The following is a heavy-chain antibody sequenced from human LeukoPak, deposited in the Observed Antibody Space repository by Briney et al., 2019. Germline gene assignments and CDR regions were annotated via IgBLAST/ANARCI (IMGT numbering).Heavy chain of an antibody. Sequence: PGGSLRLSCAASGFTFSSYAMSWVRQAPGKGLEWVSAISGSGGSTYYADSVKGRFTISRDNSKNTLYLQMNSLRAEDTAVYYCAKPNLGYCSSTSCYSFDYWGQGTLVTVSS. J-gene: IGHJ4*02. CDR3: AKPNLGYCSSTSCYSFDY. D-gene: IGHD2-2*01. CDR1: GFTFSSYA. V-gene: IGHV3-23*01. CDR2: ISGSGGST.